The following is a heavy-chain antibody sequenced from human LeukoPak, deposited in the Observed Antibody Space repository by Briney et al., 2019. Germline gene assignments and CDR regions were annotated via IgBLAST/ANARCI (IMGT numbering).Heavy chain of an antibody. CDR1: GFTFSSYG. Sequence: GGSLRLSCAASGFTFSSYGMHWVRQAPGKGLEWVAVISYDGSNKYYADSVKGRFTISRDNSKDTLYLQMNSLRAEDTAVYYCAKDGPSDSSFDYWGQGTLVTVSS. CDR3: AKDGPSDSSFDY. D-gene: IGHD2-21*01. V-gene: IGHV3-30*18. J-gene: IGHJ4*02. CDR2: ISYDGSNK.